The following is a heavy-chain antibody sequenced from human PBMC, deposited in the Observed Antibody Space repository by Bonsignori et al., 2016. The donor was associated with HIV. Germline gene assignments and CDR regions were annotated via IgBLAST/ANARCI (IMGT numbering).Heavy chain of an antibody. CDR3: ARGYCGGDCSLGYYYMDV. J-gene: IGHJ6*03. V-gene: IGHV4-59*01. CDR2: MSYSGST. Sequence: WIRQPPGKGLEWIGYMSYSGSTNYNPSLKSRVTISVDTSKNQFSLKLSSGTTADTAVYFCARGYCGGDCSLGYYYMDVWGRGTTVTVSS. D-gene: IGHD2-21*01.